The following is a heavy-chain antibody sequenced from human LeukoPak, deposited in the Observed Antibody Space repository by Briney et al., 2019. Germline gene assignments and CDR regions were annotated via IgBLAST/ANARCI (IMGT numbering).Heavy chain of an antibody. V-gene: IGHV1-69*04. Sequence: ASVKVSCKASGGTFSSYAISWVRQAPGQGLEWVGRIIPILGIANYAQTFQGRVTITADKSTSTAYMELSSLRSEDTAVYYCPRVGGDGYRFDYWGQGTLVTVSS. CDR3: PRVGGDGYRFDY. CDR2: IIPILGIA. J-gene: IGHJ4*02. D-gene: IGHD5-24*01. CDR1: GGTFSSYA.